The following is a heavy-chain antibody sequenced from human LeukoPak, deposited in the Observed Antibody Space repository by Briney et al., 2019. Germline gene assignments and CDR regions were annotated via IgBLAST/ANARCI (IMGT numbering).Heavy chain of an antibody. J-gene: IGHJ6*03. V-gene: IGHV3-21*01. CDR1: GFTFSSYS. CDR2: ISSSSSYI. D-gene: IGHD5-18*01. Sequence: NPGGSLRPSCAASGFTFSSYSMNWVRQAPGKGLEWVASISSSSSYIYYADSVKGRFTISRDNAKNSLYLQMNSLRAEDTAVYYCARGVDTAMDTYYYYYMDVWGKGTTVTVSS. CDR3: ARGVDTAMDTYYYYYMDV.